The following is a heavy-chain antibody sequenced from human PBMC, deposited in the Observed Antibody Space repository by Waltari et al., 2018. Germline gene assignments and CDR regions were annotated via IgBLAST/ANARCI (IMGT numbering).Heavy chain of an antibody. J-gene: IGHJ4*02. CDR2: NSANDGET. Sequence: QVQLVQSGTEVKKPGASVKVSCRASGYTFTTFGMSWVRQGPGQGFEWMGWNSANDGETQYDQKLTDRVTLTSDTSTSAVYMKSTGLRSDDTAMYYCTRESHLRLSPNDFWGQGTLVTVSS. D-gene: IGHD3-16*02. CDR3: TRESHLRLSPNDF. CDR1: GYTFTTFG. V-gene: IGHV1-18*01.